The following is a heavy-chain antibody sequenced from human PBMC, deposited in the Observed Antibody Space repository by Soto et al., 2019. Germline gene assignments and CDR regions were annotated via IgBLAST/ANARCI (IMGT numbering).Heavy chain of an antibody. Sequence: QVQLVESGGGVVQPGRSRRLSCAASGFIFSNYGMHWVRQAPGKGLEWVAVTSYDGTKTYYGDSVKGRFTISRDNSMNTRYMQMGRVSADVTAVYYCAKELGFCSGYLDAFDIWGQGTMVTV. D-gene: IGHD3-3*01. CDR1: GFIFSNYG. J-gene: IGHJ3*02. V-gene: IGHV3-30*18. CDR2: TSYDGTKT. CDR3: AKELGFCSGYLDAFDI.